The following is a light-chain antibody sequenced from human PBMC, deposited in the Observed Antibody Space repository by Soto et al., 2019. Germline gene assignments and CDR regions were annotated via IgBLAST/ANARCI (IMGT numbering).Light chain of an antibody. J-gene: IGLJ1*01. CDR1: SSDVGGYNY. Sequence: QSALTQPASVSGSPGQSITISCTGTSSDVGGYNYVSWYQQHPGKAPKFMIYDVSNRPSGVSNLFSGSKSGNTASLTISGLQAEDEADYYCSSYTSSSTQVFGTGTKLTVL. CDR2: DVS. V-gene: IGLV2-14*03. CDR3: SSYTSSSTQV.